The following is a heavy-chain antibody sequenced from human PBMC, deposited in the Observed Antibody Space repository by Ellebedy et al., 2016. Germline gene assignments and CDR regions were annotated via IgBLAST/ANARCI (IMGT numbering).Heavy chain of an antibody. J-gene: IGHJ4*02. CDR1: GFTFNDFA. CDR2: ISHDGENQ. CDR3: AKCRHSTGCLLDS. Sequence: GGSLRLSCAASGFTFNDFAIHWIRQAPGKGLEWVALISHDGENQYFADSVGGRFTISRDRSKDTLYLEMDSLGADDTAIYYCAKCRHSTGCLLDSWGQGTLVTVSS. V-gene: IGHV3-30*18. D-gene: IGHD6-19*01.